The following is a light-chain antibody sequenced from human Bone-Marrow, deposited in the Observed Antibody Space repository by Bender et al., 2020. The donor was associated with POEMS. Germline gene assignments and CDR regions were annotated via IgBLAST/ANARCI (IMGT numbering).Light chain of an antibody. CDR1: NIGIKS. CDR3: QVWDSSTDRLWV. J-gene: IGLJ3*02. Sequence: SYVLTQPPSVSVAPGQTARITCGGINIGIKSVHWYQQKPGQAPVLVVFDDSDRPSGIPERFSGSNSGNTATLTISGVEGDDEADYYCQVWDSSTDRLWVFGGGTQLTVL. CDR2: DDS. V-gene: IGLV3-21*02.